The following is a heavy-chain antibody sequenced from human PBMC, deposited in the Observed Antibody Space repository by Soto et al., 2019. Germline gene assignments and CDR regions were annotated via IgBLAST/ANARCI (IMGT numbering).Heavy chain of an antibody. Sequence: SETLSLTCTVSGGSISSYYWSWIRQPPGKGLEWIGYIYYSGSTNYNPSLKSRVTISVDTSKNQFSLKLSSVTAADTAVYYCARGRYYYDYWGQGTLVTVSS. CDR1: GGSISSYY. CDR3: ARGRYYYDY. J-gene: IGHJ4*02. D-gene: IGHD3-10*01. CDR2: IYYSGST. V-gene: IGHV4-59*08.